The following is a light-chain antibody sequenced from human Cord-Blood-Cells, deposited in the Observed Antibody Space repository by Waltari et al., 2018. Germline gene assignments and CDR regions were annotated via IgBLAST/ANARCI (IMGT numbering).Light chain of an antibody. Sequence: EIVLTQSPGTLSLSPGERATLSCRASQSVSSIYLAWSQQKPGQAPRLLIYGASRRATGIPDRFSGSGSGTDFTLTISRLEPEDFAVYYCQQYGSSPQTFGQGTKVEIK. V-gene: IGKV3-20*01. CDR2: GAS. CDR1: QSVSSIY. J-gene: IGKJ1*01. CDR3: QQYGSSPQT.